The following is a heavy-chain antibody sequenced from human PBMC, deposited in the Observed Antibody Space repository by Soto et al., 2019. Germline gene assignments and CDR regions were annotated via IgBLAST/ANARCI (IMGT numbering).Heavy chain of an antibody. CDR3: ARATPSTGTTFAYGMDV. V-gene: IGHV4-59*01. Sequence: QVQLQESGPGLVKPSETLSLTCTVSGGSISSYYWSWIGQPPGKGLEWIGYIYYSGSTNYNPSLKRRGTNTVDTSKKQFSLKLSSVTAADTAVYYCARATPSTGTTFAYGMDVWGQGTTVTVSS. CDR1: GGSISSYY. J-gene: IGHJ6*02. D-gene: IGHD4-4*01. CDR2: IYYSGST.